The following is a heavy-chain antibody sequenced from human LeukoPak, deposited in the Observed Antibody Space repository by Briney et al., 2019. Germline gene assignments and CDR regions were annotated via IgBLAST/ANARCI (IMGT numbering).Heavy chain of an antibody. CDR1: GFTFSTFS. CDR3: ARDNAGIAVAGTGGN. Sequence: GGSLRLSCAASGFTFSTFSMNWVRQAPGKGLEWVSSISSSAGTLYYADSVKGRFTISRDNAKNSLFLQMNSLGAEDTAVYYCARDNAGIAVAGTGGNWGQGTLVTVSS. D-gene: IGHD6-19*01. V-gene: IGHV3-48*01. J-gene: IGHJ4*02. CDR2: ISSSAGTL.